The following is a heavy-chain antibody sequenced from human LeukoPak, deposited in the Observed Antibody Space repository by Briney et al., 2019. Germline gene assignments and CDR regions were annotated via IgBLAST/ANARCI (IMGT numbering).Heavy chain of an antibody. J-gene: IGHJ4*02. D-gene: IGHD2-2*01. V-gene: IGHV3-7*01. CDR1: GFTFSSYW. CDR2: IKQDGSEK. Sequence: PGGSLRLSCAASGFTFSSYWMSWVRQAPGKGLEWVANIKQDGSEKYYVDSVKGRFTISRDNAKNSLYLQMNSLRAEDTAVYYCARKQKRSTSLLNDYWGQGTLVTVSS. CDR3: ARKQKRSTSLLNDY.